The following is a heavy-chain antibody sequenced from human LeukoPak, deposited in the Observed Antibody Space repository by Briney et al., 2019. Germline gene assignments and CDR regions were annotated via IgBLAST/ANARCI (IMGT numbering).Heavy chain of an antibody. CDR3: ARIWPFYDFSSAFDI. CDR1: GGSISSGGYY. V-gene: IGHV4-30-2*01. D-gene: IGHD3-3*01. J-gene: IGHJ3*02. Sequence: SETLSLTCTVSGGSISSGGYYWSWIRQPPGKGLEWIGYIYHSGSTYYNPSLKSRVTISVDRSKNQFSLKLSSVTAADTAVYYCARIWPFYDFSSAFDIWGQGTMVTVSS. CDR2: IYHSGST.